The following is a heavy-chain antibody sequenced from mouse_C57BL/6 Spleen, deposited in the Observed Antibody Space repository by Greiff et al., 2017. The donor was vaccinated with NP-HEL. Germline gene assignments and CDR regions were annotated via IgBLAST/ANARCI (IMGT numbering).Heavy chain of an antibody. CDR1: GFTFSSYA. D-gene: IGHD2-5*01. CDR2: ISDGGSYT. V-gene: IGHV5-4*01. CDR3: ARDPYYSNYAMDY. Sequence: EVNLVESGGGLVKPGGSLKLSCAASGFTFSSYAMSWVRQTPEKRLEWVATISDGGSYTYYPDNVKGRFTISRDNAKNNLYLQMSHLKSEDTAMYYCARDPYYSNYAMDYWGQGTSVTVSS. J-gene: IGHJ4*01.